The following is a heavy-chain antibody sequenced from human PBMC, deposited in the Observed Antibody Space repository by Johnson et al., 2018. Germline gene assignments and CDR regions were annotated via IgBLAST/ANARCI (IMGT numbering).Heavy chain of an antibody. CDR2: ISYDGSNK. V-gene: IGHV3-30*03. CDR1: GFTFSRYV. CDR3: ARDRSSWYFYYGMDV. Sequence: VQLVETGGGVVQPGRSLGLSCTASGFTFSRYVMHWVRQAPGKGLEWVAVISYDGSNKYYADSVKGRFTISRDNSKNTLYLQMNSLRAEDTAVYYCARDRSSWYFYYGMDVWGQGTTVTVSS. D-gene: IGHD6-13*01. J-gene: IGHJ6*02.